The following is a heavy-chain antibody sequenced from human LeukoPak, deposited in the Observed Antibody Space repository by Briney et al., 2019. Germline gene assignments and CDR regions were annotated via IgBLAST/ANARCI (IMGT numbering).Heavy chain of an antibody. CDR2: IYYSGST. CDR1: GGSISSYY. Sequence: KTSETLSLTCTVSGGSISSYYWSWIRQPPGKGLEWIGYIYYSGSTNYNPSLKSRVTISVDTSKNQFSLKLSSVTAADTAVYYCARERAVAGVFDYWGQGTLVTVSS. V-gene: IGHV4-59*01. CDR3: ARERAVAGVFDY. J-gene: IGHJ4*02. D-gene: IGHD6-19*01.